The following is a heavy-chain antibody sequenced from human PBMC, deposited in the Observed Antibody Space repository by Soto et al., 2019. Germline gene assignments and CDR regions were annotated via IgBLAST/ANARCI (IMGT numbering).Heavy chain of an antibody. V-gene: IGHV1-69*13. D-gene: IGHD3-22*01. J-gene: IGHJ1*01. Sequence: SVKVSCKASGGTFSSYAISWVRQAPGQGLEWMGGIIPIFGTANYAQKFQGRVTITADESTSTAYMELSSLRSEDTAVYYCARANSYYDSSGPFQHWGQGILVTSPQ. CDR3: ARANSYYDSSGPFQH. CDR1: GGTFSSYA. CDR2: IIPIFGTA.